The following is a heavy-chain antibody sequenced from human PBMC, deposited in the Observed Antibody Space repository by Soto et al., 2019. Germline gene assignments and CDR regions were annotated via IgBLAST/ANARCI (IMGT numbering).Heavy chain of an antibody. D-gene: IGHD4-17*01. V-gene: IGHV3-72*01. CDR1: GFTFSDHY. CDR3: AKTPAMTTAY. Sequence: EVQLVESGGGLVQPGGSLRLYCAASGFTFSDHYMDWVRQAPGQGLEWVGRIRNKANSYTTEYAASVEGRFTISRDDSKNSLYLQMNSLITEDTAVYYCAKTPAMTTAYWGQGTLVTVSS. CDR2: IRNKANSYTT. J-gene: IGHJ4*02.